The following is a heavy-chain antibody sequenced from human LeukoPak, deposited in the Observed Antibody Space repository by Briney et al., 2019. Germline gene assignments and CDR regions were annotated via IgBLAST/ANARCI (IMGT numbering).Heavy chain of an antibody. J-gene: IGHJ4*02. CDR2: IYYSGST. Sequence: SETLSLTCTVSGGSISSSSYYWGWLRQPPGKGLEWIGSIYYSGSTYYNPSLKSRVAISVDTSKNQFSLKLSSVTAADTAVYYCARVGGYYYVFYYFDYWGQGTLVTVSS. D-gene: IGHD3-22*01. CDR1: GGSISSSSYY. CDR3: ARVGGYYYVFYYFDY. V-gene: IGHV4-39*07.